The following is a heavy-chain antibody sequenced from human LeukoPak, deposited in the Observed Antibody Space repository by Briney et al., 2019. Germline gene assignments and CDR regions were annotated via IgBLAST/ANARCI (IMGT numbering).Heavy chain of an antibody. V-gene: IGHV4-34*01. Sequence: PSETLSLTCAVYGGSFSGYYWSWIRQPPGKGLEWIGEINHSGSTNHNPSLKSRVTISVDTSKNQFSLKLSSVTAADTAVYYCATRYYGSGSWGIYGMDVWGKGTTVTVSS. CDR2: INHSGST. J-gene: IGHJ6*04. D-gene: IGHD3-10*01. CDR3: ATRYYGSGSWGIYGMDV. CDR1: GGSFSGYY.